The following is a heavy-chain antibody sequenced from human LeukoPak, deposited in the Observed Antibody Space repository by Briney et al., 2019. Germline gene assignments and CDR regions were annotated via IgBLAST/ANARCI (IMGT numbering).Heavy chain of an antibody. CDR1: GFTFSTYS. Sequence: GGSLRLSCAASGFTFSTYSMKWVRQAPGKGLECVSTLSGSGSSTYYAESVKGRFTISRDNSKNTLYLQMNSLRAEDTAVYYCAKVGVATIVGVIGYWGQGALVTVSS. CDR3: AKVGVATIVGVIGY. V-gene: IGHV3-23*01. CDR2: LSGSGSST. J-gene: IGHJ4*02. D-gene: IGHD5-24*01.